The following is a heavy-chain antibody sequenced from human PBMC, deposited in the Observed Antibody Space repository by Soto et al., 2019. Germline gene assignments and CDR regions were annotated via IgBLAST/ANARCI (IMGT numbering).Heavy chain of an antibody. D-gene: IGHD6-13*01. J-gene: IGHJ4*02. CDR2: SISYYNTL. CDR1: EGTFNSYA. CDR3: ASGASRWYPYFFDS. Sequence: QAQVVQSGAEVRKPGSSVKLSCKASEGTFNSYAIAWVRQAPGQGLEWMGGSISYYNTLNYAQKFQDRVTITADDSTNTVYMELSSLRSDDTAVYFCASGASRWYPYFFDSWAQGTLVTVSS. V-gene: IGHV1-69*01.